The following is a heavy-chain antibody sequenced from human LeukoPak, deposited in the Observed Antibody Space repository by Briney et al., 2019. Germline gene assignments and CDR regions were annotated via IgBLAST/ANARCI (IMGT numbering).Heavy chain of an antibody. V-gene: IGHV3-21*01. D-gene: IGHD5-24*01. J-gene: IGHJ4*02. CDR2: ISSSSNYI. Sequence: GGSLRLSCAASGFIFSTYSMNWVRQAPGKGLEWVSSISSSSNYIYYADSVKGRFTISRDNAKNSLYLQMNSLRAEDTAVYYCAREWGMATIDYWGQGTLVTVSS. CDR1: GFIFSTYS. CDR3: AREWGMATIDY.